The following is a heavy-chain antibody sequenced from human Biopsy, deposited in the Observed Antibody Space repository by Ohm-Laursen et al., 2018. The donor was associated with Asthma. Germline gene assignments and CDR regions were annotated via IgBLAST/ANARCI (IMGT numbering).Heavy chain of an antibody. CDR3: AKRRGYSGHDNDY. J-gene: IGHJ4*02. CDR2: ISYDGNHK. CDR1: GFMFRSFG. Sequence: LSLTCAASGFMFRSFGMHWVRQAPGKGLEWVAVISYDGNHKFYEDSVKGRFTISRDDSKNTLYLQMNSLRTEDTAVYYCAKRRGYSGHDNDYWGQGTLVIVSS. V-gene: IGHV3-30*18. D-gene: IGHD5-12*01.